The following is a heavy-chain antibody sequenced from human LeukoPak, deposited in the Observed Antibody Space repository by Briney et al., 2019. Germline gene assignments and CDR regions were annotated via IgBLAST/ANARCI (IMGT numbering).Heavy chain of an antibody. J-gene: IGHJ4*02. CDR2: IIPIFGTA. CDR1: GGTFSSYA. D-gene: IGHD2-2*02. V-gene: IGHV1-69*13. Sequence: SVKASCKASGGTFSSYAISWVRQAPGQGLEWMGGIIPIFGTANYAQKFQGRVTITADESTSTAYMELSSLRSEDTAVYYCARDATYQLLYAYYWGQGTLVTVSS. CDR3: ARDATYQLLYAYY.